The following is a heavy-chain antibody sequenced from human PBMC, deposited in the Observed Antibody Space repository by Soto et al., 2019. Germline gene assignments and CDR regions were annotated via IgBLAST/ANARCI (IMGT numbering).Heavy chain of an antibody. D-gene: IGHD3-3*02. Sequence: QLQLQESGPGLVKPSETLSLTCTVSGGSISSSSYYWGWIRQPPGKGLEWIGSIYYSGSTYYNPSLKSRVPXSXDXXKNQFPLKLSSVTAADTAVYYCASPKIAFYNWFDPWGQGTLVTVSS. CDR1: GGSISSSSYY. J-gene: IGHJ5*02. CDR3: ASPKIAFYNWFDP. V-gene: IGHV4-39*01. CDR2: IYYSGST.